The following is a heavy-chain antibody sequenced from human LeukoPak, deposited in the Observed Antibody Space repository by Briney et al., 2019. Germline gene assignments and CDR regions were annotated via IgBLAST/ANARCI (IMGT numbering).Heavy chain of an antibody. Sequence: GGSLRLSCAASGFTFSNYAMSWVRQAPGKGLEWVSVIYSGGSTYYADSVEGRFTISRDNSKNTLYLQMNSLRAEDTAVYYCATGRYWNDGFDYWGQGTLVTVSS. D-gene: IGHD1-1*01. CDR3: ATGRYWNDGFDY. V-gene: IGHV3-53*01. J-gene: IGHJ4*02. CDR1: GFTFSNYA. CDR2: IYSGGST.